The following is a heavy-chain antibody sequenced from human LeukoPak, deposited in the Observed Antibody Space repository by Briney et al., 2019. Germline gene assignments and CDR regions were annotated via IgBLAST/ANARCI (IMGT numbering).Heavy chain of an antibody. Sequence: AGSLRLSCTASGFSFSSYSMNWVRQAPGKGLEWVAYIAYTGTIHYANSVRGRFAISRDNAKSSLFLQLNSLRAEDTAVYYCARDPHSLDYWGQGTLVTVSS. CDR2: IAYTGTI. J-gene: IGHJ4*02. CDR3: ARDPHSLDY. CDR1: GFSFSSYS. V-gene: IGHV3-48*01.